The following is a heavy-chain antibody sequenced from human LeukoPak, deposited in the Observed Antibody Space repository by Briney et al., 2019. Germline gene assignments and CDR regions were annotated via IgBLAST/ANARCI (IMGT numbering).Heavy chain of an antibody. Sequence: GGSLRLSCAASGFTFSSYEMNWVRQAPGKGLEWVSGINWNGGSTGYADSVKGRFTISRDNAKNSLYLQMNSLRAEDTAVYYCARQNTAMVNYYYYYYMDVWGKGTTVTVSS. CDR1: GFTFSSYE. CDR3: ARQNTAMVNYYYYYYMDV. CDR2: INWNGGST. V-gene: IGHV3-20*04. J-gene: IGHJ6*03. D-gene: IGHD5-18*01.